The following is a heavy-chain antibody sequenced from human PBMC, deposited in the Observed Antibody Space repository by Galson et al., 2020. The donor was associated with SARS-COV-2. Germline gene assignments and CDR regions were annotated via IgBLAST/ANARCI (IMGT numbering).Heavy chain of an antibody. CDR3: ARGGSIAARPTYKRYYYYGMDV. V-gene: IGHV4-34*01. J-gene: IGHJ6*02. Sequence: SETLSLTCAVYGGSFSGYYWSWIRQPPGKGLEWIGEINHSGSTNYNPSLKSRVTISVDTSKNQFSLKLSSVTAADTAVYYCARGGSIAARPTYKRYYYYGMDVWGQGTTVTVSS. CDR2: INHSGST. D-gene: IGHD6-6*01. CDR1: GGSFSGYY.